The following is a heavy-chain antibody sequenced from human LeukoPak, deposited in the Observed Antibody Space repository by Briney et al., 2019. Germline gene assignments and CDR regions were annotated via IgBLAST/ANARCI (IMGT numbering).Heavy chain of an antibody. CDR2: IYYSGST. CDR1: GGSISSYY. J-gene: IGHJ3*02. CDR3: ARDMKHDAFDI. D-gene: IGHD3-16*01. Sequence: SETLSLTCTVSGGSISSYYWSWIRQPPGKGLEWIGYIYYSGSTNYNPSLKSRVTISVDTSKNQFSLKLSSVTAADTAVYYCARDMKHDAFDIWGQGTMVTVSS. V-gene: IGHV4-59*01.